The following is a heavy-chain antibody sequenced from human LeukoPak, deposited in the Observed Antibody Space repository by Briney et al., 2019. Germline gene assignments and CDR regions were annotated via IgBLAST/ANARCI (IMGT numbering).Heavy chain of an antibody. D-gene: IGHD3-22*01. J-gene: IGHJ4*02. V-gene: IGHV1-46*01. CDR3: ARGPFRGTMIVVVTVGGFDY. CDR2: INPSGGST. Sequence: GASVKVSCKASGYTFTSYYMHWVRQAPGQGLEWMGIINPSGGSTSYAQKFQGRVTMTRDTSTSTVYMELSSLRSEDTAVYYCARGPFRGTMIVVVTVGGFDYWGQGTLVTVSS. CDR1: GYTFTSYY.